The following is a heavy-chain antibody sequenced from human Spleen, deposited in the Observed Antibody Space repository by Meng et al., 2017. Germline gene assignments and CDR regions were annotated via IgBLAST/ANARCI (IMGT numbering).Heavy chain of an antibody. J-gene: IGHJ5*02. D-gene: IGHD2-21*01. Sequence: QVQVQQLGAGLLKPSETLSLTCAVSGDSISSRDWWSWVRQPPGKGLEWIGEISQGSGRTNYNPSLKSRVTISLDKSKNQFSLNVNSVTAADTAVYYCVRNEGYSFGAWGQGTLVTVSS. CDR3: VRNEGYSFGA. V-gene: IGHV4-4*02. CDR2: ISQGSGRT. CDR1: GDSISSRDW.